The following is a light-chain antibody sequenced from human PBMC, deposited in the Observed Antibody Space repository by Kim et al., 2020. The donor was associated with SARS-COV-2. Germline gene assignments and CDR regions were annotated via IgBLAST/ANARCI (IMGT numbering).Light chain of an antibody. CDR1: SSDVGGYNF. V-gene: IGLV2-8*01. CDR3: SSYAGTNNFYV. J-gene: IGLJ1*01. CDR2: DVN. Sequence: SVTISCTGTSSDVGGYNFVSWHQQHPGKAPKLIIYDVNKRPSGVPNRFSGYKSGNTASLTVSGLQAEDEADYYCSSYAGTNNFYVFGTGTKVTVL.